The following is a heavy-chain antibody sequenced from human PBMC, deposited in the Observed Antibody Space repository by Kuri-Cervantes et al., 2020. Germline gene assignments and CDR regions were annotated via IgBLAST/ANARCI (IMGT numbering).Heavy chain of an antibody. D-gene: IGHD5-12*01. J-gene: IGHJ6*02. Sequence: ASVKVSCKASGYTFTSYGISWVRQAPGQGLEWMGWISAYNGNTNYAQKLQGRVTMTTDTSTSTAYMELRSLRSDDTAVYYCARGGRVATIQDYYYYGMDVWGQGTTVTVSS. CDR3: ARGGRVATIQDYYYYGMDV. V-gene: IGHV1-18*01. CDR1: GYTFTSYG. CDR2: ISAYNGNT.